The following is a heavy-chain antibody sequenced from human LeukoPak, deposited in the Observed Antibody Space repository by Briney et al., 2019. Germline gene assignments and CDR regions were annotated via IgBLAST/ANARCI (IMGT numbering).Heavy chain of an antibody. D-gene: IGHD3-9*01. CDR3: AREEALSYDILTGYYAQDFDY. V-gene: IGHV4-59*12. Sequence: SETLSLTCTVSGGSISSYYWSWIRQPPGKGLEWIGYIYYSGSTNYNPSLKSRVTISVDTSKNQFSLKLSSVTAADTAVYYCAREEALSYDILTGYYAQDFDYWGQGTLVTVSS. CDR1: GGSISSYY. J-gene: IGHJ4*02. CDR2: IYYSGST.